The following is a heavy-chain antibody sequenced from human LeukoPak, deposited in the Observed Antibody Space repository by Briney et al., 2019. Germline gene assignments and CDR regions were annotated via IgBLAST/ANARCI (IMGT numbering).Heavy chain of an antibody. Sequence: PSETLSLTCSVSGGSISGYYWSWIRQPPGQTLEWIGYVYSSGSTNYNPSLQSRVTMSVDTSMNQFSLRLSSVTAADTAVYYCARFTYTTRPSDVWGKGTTVTVSS. CDR1: GGSISGYY. CDR3: ARFTYTTRPSDV. V-gene: IGHV4-4*09. CDR2: VYSSGST. J-gene: IGHJ6*04. D-gene: IGHD3-16*01.